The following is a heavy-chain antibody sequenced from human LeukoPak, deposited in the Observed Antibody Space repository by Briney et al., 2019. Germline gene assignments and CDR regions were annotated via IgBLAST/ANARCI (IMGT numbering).Heavy chain of an antibody. D-gene: IGHD6-19*01. V-gene: IGHV3-21*01. CDR2: ISGGSSFT. Sequence: GGSLRLSCAASGFSFSSFSMNWVRQAPGEGLEWVSYISGGSSFTYYVDSVKGRFTISRDNAKNSLYLQMNSLRAEDTAVYYCARDLGYSSGPNYWGQGTRVTVSS. CDR3: ARDLGYSSGPNY. J-gene: IGHJ4*02. CDR1: GFSFSSFS.